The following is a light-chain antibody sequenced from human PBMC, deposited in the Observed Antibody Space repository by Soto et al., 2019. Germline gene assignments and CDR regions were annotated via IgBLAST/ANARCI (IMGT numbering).Light chain of an antibody. V-gene: IGKV3-15*01. CDR1: QSVSSN. CDR2: GAS. CDR3: QQYNDWPPDT. J-gene: IGKJ2*01. Sequence: EIVMTQSPATLSVSPGERATLSCRASQSVSSNLAWYQQTPGPAPRLLIYGASTRATGVPARFSGSGSGTEFNLTISNMQSEDFALYYCQQYNDWPPDTFGQGTKREIK.